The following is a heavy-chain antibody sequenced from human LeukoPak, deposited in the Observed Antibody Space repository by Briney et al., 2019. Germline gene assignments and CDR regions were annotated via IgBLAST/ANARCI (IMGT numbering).Heavy chain of an antibody. CDR2: IYYSGNT. D-gene: IGHD1-26*01. CDR1: GDSISSGDYY. J-gene: IGHJ4*02. CDR3: ARVGSYNFDY. V-gene: IGHV4-61*08. Sequence: SETLSLTCTVSGDSISSGDYYWNWIRQHPGQGLEWIGYIYYSGNTNLNPSLKSRVTISVDTSKNQFSLKLSSVTAADTAVYYCARVGSYNFDYWGQGTLVTVSS.